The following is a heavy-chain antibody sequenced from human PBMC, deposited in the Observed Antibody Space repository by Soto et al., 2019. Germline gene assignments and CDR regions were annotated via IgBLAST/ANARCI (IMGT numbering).Heavy chain of an antibody. CDR1: GFTFSSYA. CDR3: AREALTTVVTPRWVFDY. Sequence: PGGSLRLSCSASGFTFSSYAMHWVRQAPGKGLEYVSAISSSGGSTSYAQKFQGRVTMTRDTSTSTVYMELSSLRSEDTAVYYCAREALTTVVTPRWVFDYWGQGTLVTVSS. CDR2: ISSSGGST. V-gene: IGHV3-64*04. D-gene: IGHD4-17*01. J-gene: IGHJ4*02.